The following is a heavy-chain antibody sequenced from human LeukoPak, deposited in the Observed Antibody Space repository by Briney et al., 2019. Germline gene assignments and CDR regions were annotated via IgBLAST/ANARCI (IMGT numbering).Heavy chain of an antibody. CDR2: INPNSGGT. Sequence: ASVKVSCKASGYTFTGYYMHWVRQAPGQGLEWMGWINPNSGGTKDAQKFQGRVTMTMDTSISTAYMELSRVRSDDTAVYYCARHPVPTGELLTGSLFNWFDPWGQGTLVTVSS. CDR1: GYTFTGYY. D-gene: IGHD3-10*01. V-gene: IGHV1-2*02. J-gene: IGHJ5*02. CDR3: ARHPVPTGELLTGSLFNWFDP.